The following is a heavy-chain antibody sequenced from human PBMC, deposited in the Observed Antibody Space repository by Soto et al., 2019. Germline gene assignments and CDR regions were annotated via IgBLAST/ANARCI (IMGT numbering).Heavy chain of an antibody. Sequence: QVQLVESGGGVVQPGRSLRLSCAASGFTFSSYGMHWVRQAPGKGLEWVAVIWYDGSNKYYADSVKDRFSISRDNSKDTLSLQMNSLRAEETAVYYCAGGDVCEYWGQGTLVTVSS. CDR3: AGGDVCEY. CDR1: GFTFSSYG. J-gene: IGHJ4*02. V-gene: IGHV3-33*01. CDR2: IWYDGSNK.